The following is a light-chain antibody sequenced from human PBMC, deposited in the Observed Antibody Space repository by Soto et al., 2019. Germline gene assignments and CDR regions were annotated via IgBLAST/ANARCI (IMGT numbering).Light chain of an antibody. V-gene: IGKV1-5*03. CDR3: HQYNSYPYT. J-gene: IGKJ2*01. Sequence: DIQMTQSPSTLSASVGDRVTITCRASQSISSWLAWYQQKPGKAPKLLIYKASSLDSGVPSRFSGSGSGTEFPLTISSLQPDDFATYYCHQYNSYPYTFGQGTKLEIK. CDR2: KAS. CDR1: QSISSW.